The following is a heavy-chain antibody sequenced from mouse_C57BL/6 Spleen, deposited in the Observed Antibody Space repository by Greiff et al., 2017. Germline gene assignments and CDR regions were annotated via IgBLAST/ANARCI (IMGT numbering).Heavy chain of an antibody. CDR1: GYTFTSYW. V-gene: IGHV1-69*01. D-gene: IGHD2-3*01. J-gene: IGHJ2*01. CDR2: IDPSDSYT. Sequence: VQLQQPGAELVMPGASVKLSCKASGYTFTSYWMHWVKQRPGQGLEWIGEIDPSDSYTNYNGKFKGKATLTADKSSSTAYMQLSSLTSEDSAVYCCARDGYYASYFDYWGEGTTLTVSS. CDR3: ARDGYYASYFDY.